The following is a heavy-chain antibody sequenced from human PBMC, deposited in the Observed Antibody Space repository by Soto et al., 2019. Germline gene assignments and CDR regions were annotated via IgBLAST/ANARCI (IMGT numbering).Heavy chain of an antibody. CDR3: ASSLTDSGYDLSYYFDY. D-gene: IGHD5-12*01. J-gene: IGHJ4*02. CDR2: IYYSGST. CDR1: GGSISSYY. V-gene: IGHV4-59*01. Sequence: SETLSLTCTVSGGSISSYYWSWIRQPPGKGLEWIGYIYYSGSTNYNPSLKSRVTISVDTSKNQFSLKLSSVTAADTAVYYCASSLTDSGYDLSYYFDYWGQGTLVTVSS.